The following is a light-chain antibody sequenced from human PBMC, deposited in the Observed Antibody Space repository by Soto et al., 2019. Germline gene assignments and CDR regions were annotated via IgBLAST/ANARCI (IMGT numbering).Light chain of an antibody. CDR3: LQYNSWPPIT. V-gene: IGKV3-15*01. Sequence: EVVMTQSPATLSVSPGERATLSCRASQSVINNLAWYQQKPGQAPRLLVYGSSSRATDIPARFSGSGSGTDFSLTISSLQSEDFAVYYCLQYNSWPPITFGQGTRLEIK. CDR2: GSS. CDR1: QSVINN. J-gene: IGKJ5*01.